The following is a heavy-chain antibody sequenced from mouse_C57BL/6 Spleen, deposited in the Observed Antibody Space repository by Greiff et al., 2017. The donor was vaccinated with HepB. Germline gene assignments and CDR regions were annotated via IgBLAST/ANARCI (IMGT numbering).Heavy chain of an antibody. Sequence: EVQLQQSGPGLVKPSQSLSLTCSVTGYSITSGYYWNWIRQFPGNKLEWMGYISYDGSNNYNPSLKNRISITRETSKNQFFLKLNSVTTEDTATYYCPSLWLRGVYYYAMDYWGQGTSVTVSS. V-gene: IGHV3-6*01. J-gene: IGHJ4*01. CDR1: GYSITSGYY. D-gene: IGHD2-2*01. CDR2: ISYDGSN. CDR3: PSLWLRGVYYYAMDY.